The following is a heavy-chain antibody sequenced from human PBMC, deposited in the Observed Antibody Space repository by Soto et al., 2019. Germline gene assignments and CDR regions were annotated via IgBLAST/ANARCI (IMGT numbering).Heavy chain of an antibody. V-gene: IGHV4-31*03. CDR2: IYYSGST. D-gene: IGHD3-10*01. CDR1: GGSISSGGYY. J-gene: IGHJ6*02. Sequence: QVQLQESGPGLVKPSQTLSLTCTVSGGSISSGGYYWSWIRQHPGKGLEWIGYIYYSGSTYYNPSLKSRVTISVDTSKNQFSLKLSSVIAADTAVYYCARDRGYYGSGSYPYYYYGMDVWGQGTTVTVSS. CDR3: ARDRGYYGSGSYPYYYYGMDV.